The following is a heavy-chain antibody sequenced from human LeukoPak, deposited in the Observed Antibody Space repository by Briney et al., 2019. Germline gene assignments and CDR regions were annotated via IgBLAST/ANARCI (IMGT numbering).Heavy chain of an antibody. CDR1: GFTFSSYA. CDR3: ARDGEMATIGWFDP. J-gene: IGHJ5*02. D-gene: IGHD5-24*01. CDR2: ISSSSSYI. V-gene: IGHV3-21*01. Sequence: PGASLRVSCAASGFTFSSYAMNWVRQAPGKGLEWVSSISSSSSYIYYADSVKGRFTISRDNAKNSLYLQMNSLRAEDTAVYYCARDGEMATIGWFDPWGQGTLVTVSS.